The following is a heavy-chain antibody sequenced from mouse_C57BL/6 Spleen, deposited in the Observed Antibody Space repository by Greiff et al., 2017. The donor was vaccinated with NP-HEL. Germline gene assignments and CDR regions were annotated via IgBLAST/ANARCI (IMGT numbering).Heavy chain of an antibody. J-gene: IGHJ4*01. CDR1: GYAFTNYL. Sequence: VQLQQSGAELVRPGTSVKVSCKASGYAFTNYLIEWVKQRPGQGLEWIGVINPGSGGTNYNEKFKGKATLTADKSSSTAYMQLSSLTSEDSAVSFCARSPPRTTGGMDYWGQGTSVTVSS. CDR3: ARSPPRTTGGMDY. D-gene: IGHD1-1*01. V-gene: IGHV1-54*01. CDR2: INPGSGGT.